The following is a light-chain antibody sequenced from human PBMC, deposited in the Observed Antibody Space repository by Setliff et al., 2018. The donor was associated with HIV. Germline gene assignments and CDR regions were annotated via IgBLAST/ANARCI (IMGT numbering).Light chain of an antibody. CDR2: EDN. V-gene: IGLV6-57*01. CDR1: SGSIASNY. J-gene: IGLJ2*01. CDR3: QSYDSNNHVV. Sequence: NFMLTQPHSVSESPGKTVTISCTRSSGSIASNYVQWYQQRPGSSPTTVIYEDNQRPSGVPDRFSGSIDSSSNSASLTISGLKTEDEADYYCQSYDSNNHVVFGGGTKVNVL.